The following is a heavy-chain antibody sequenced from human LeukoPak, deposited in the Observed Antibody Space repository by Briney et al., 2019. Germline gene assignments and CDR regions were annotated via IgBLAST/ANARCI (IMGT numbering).Heavy chain of an antibody. CDR1: NGSIGSFY. J-gene: IGHJ4*02. Sequence: SETLSLTCTVSNGSIGSFYWTWIRQPPGKGLEWIGYIYYTVTTDYNPSLKSRVTISVDTSKNQFSLKLSSVTAADTAVYYCARGYGRYFDYWGQGTLVTVSS. CDR3: ARGYGRYFDY. D-gene: IGHD5-18*01. V-gene: IGHV4-59*01. CDR2: IYYTVTT.